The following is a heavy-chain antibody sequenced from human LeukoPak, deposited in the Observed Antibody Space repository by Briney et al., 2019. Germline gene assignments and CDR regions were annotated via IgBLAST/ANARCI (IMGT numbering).Heavy chain of an antibody. CDR2: ISHSGST. CDR3: VKGYYYGSGSYSDPFDS. CDR1: GGSISSGGYS. V-gene: IGHV4-30-2*01. J-gene: IGHJ4*02. D-gene: IGHD3-10*01. Sequence: SQTLSLTCAVSGGSISSGGYSWNWIRQPPGKGLEWIGYISHSGSTHYNSSLKSRVTISVDRSKNHFFLRLSSVTAADTAVYYCVKGYYYGSGSYSDPFDSWGQGTLVTVSS.